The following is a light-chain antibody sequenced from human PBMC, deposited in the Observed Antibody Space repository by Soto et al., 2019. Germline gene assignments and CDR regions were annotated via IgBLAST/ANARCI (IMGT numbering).Light chain of an antibody. CDR1: QSVTGSH. CDR3: QQYASSPWT. Sequence: EIVLTQSPGTLPLSPGERATLSCRASQSVTGSHLAWYQQKPGQAPRLLIYGASSRATGIPDRFSGSGSGTDFTLTISTLEPEDFALYYCQQYASSPWTFGQGTKVEIK. CDR2: GAS. J-gene: IGKJ1*01. V-gene: IGKV3-20*01.